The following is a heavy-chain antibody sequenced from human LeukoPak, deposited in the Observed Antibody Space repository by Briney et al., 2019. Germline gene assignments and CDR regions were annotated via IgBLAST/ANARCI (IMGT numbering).Heavy chain of an antibody. D-gene: IGHD6-19*01. J-gene: IGHJ4*02. CDR1: GFTFSSYS. CDR3: ARVNVAVAGIDY. V-gene: IGHV3-21*01. CDR2: ISSSSSYI. Sequence: GGSLRLFCAASGFTFSSYSMNWVRQAPGKGLEWVSSISSSSSYIYYADSVKGRFTISRDNAKNSLYLQMNSLRAEDTAVYYCARVNVAVAGIDYWGQGTLVTVSS.